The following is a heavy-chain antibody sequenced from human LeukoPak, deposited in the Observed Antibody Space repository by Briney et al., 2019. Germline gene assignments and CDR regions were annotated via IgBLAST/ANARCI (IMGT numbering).Heavy chain of an antibody. CDR2: IGGDGDNK. CDR3: VTSRWGSYRWDRFPFDY. J-gene: IGHJ4*02. Sequence: AGGSLRLSCAASGFMFDDYAMHWVRQAPGKGLEWVSLIGGDGDNKYYSDSVKGRFTISRANSKNSLYLQMNSLRTEDTALCYCVTSRWGSYRWDRFPFDYWGQGTLVTVSS. V-gene: IGHV3-43*02. CDR1: GFMFDDYA. D-gene: IGHD3-16*02.